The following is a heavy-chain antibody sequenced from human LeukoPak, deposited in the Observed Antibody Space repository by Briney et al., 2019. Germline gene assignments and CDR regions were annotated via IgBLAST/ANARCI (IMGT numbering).Heavy chain of an antibody. V-gene: IGHV3-21*01. J-gene: IGHJ4*02. CDR3: TSQGGFDN. D-gene: IGHD2-15*01. CDR2: IGSSSSNI. CDR1: GFTFSSYT. Sequence: GGSLRLSCAASGFTFSSYTMNWVRQAPGKGLEWVSSIGSSSSNIYYADSVKGRFTISRDNAKNSLDLQMNSLRAEDTGVHYCTSQGGFDNWGQGTLVTVSS.